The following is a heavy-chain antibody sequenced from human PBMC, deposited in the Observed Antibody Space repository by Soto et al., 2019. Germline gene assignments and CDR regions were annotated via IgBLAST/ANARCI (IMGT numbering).Heavy chain of an antibody. V-gene: IGHV3-49*04. J-gene: IGHJ4*02. Sequence: SLRLSCTASGFTFGDYAMSWVRQAPGKGLEWVGFIRSKAYGGTTEYAASVKGRFTISRDDSKSIAYLQMNSLKTEDTAVYYCTNHYSSSWYYFDYWGQGTLVTVSS. CDR1: GFTFGDYA. D-gene: IGHD6-13*01. CDR3: TNHYSSSWYYFDY. CDR2: IRSKAYGGTT.